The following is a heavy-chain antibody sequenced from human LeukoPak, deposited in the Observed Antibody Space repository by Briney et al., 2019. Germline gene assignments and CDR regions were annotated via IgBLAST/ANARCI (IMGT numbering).Heavy chain of an antibody. CDR2: IIPIFGTA. V-gene: IGHV1-69*05. Sequence: RASVNVSCKASGGTFSSYSISWVRQAPGQGLEWMGGIIPIFGTANYAQKFQGRVTMTRDTSISTAYMELSRLRSDDTAVYYCARGYSGYGQGDYWGQGTLVTVSS. CDR3: ARGYSGYGQGDY. CDR1: GGTFSSYS. D-gene: IGHD5-12*01. J-gene: IGHJ4*02.